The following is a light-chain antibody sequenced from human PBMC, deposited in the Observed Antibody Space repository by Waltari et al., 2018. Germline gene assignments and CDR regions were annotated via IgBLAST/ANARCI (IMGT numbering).Light chain of an antibody. CDR1: HSVGRT. CDR2: DAS. Sequence: IVLTPSPAFLSLSPAGTSPLPCRASHSVGRTLAWYQQRPGQAPRLLIYDASSRATGIPDRFSGSGSGTDFSLTISRLEPEDFAVYYCQKYGTRPATFGQGTKVEVK. J-gene: IGKJ1*01. V-gene: IGKV3-20*01. CDR3: QKYGTRPAT.